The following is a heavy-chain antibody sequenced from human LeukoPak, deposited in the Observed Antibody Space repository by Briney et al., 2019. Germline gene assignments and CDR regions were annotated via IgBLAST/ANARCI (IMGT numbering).Heavy chain of an antibody. CDR3: AKRVVIKSTDYFYYYIHV. CDR2: IRYDGSNK. CDR1: GFSFSDYG. J-gene: IGHJ6*03. Sequence: GGSLRLSCEASGFSFSDYGMHWVRQAPGKGLEGVAFIRYDGSNKYYEDSVKGRFTVSRDNSQSTLYLQMKSLRVEDTAVYYCAKRVVIKSTDYFYYYIHVWGKGTTVTVSS. V-gene: IGHV3-30*02. D-gene: IGHD3-3*01.